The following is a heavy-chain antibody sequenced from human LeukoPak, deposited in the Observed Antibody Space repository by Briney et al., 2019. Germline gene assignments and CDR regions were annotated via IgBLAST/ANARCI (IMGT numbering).Heavy chain of an antibody. D-gene: IGHD5-18*01. CDR1: GFTFSSYA. Sequence: DPGGSLRLSCAASGFTFSSYAMSWVRQAPGKGLEWVSAISGSGGSTYYADSVKGRFTISRDNSKNTLYLQMNSLRAEDTAVYYCAKAQAVQLWVFDSWGQGTLVTVSS. J-gene: IGHJ4*02. CDR3: AKAQAVQLWVFDS. V-gene: IGHV3-23*01. CDR2: ISGSGGST.